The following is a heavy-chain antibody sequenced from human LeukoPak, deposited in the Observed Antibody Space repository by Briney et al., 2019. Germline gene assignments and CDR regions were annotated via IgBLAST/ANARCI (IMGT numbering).Heavy chain of an antibody. D-gene: IGHD5-18*01. V-gene: IGHV3-9*01. J-gene: IGHJ6*02. CDR1: GFTFDDYA. CDR3: AKDLGGYSYGLKSYYYYGMDV. Sequence: GRSLRLSCAASGFTFDDYAMHWVRQAPGKGLEWVSGISLNSGSIGYADSVKGRFTISRDNAKNSLYLQMNSLRAEDTALYYCAKDLGGYSYGLKSYYYYGMDVWGQGTTVTVSS. CDR2: ISLNSGSI.